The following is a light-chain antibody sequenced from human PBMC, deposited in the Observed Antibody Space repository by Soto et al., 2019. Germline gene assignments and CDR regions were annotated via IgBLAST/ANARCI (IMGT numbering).Light chain of an antibody. CDR1: QSVTSY. Sequence: EIVLTQSPATLSLSPGKRATLSCRASQSVTSYLAWYQQKPGQAPRLLIYDVSNRASGIPARFSGSGSETDFTLTNSSLEPEDFAVYYCQQRSDWPLTFGQGTRLEIK. V-gene: IGKV3-11*01. J-gene: IGKJ5*01. CDR2: DVS. CDR3: QQRSDWPLT.